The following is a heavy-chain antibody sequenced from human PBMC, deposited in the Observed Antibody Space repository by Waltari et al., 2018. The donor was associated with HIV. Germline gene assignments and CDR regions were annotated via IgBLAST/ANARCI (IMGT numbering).Heavy chain of an antibody. D-gene: IGHD6-19*01. CDR2: INFNVAGT. J-gene: IGHJ5*02. CDR1: GFSFDDFG. V-gene: IGHV3-20*04. CDR3: ARGGAVASNWFDP. Sequence: EVQLVESGGRVVRPGGSLRLSCAASGFSFDDFGMTWVRQVPGKGLEWVSTINFNVAGTGYADCVKGRFIISRDNSKNFVYLEMNNLSGEDTALYYCARGGAVASNWFDPWGQGTLVTVSS.